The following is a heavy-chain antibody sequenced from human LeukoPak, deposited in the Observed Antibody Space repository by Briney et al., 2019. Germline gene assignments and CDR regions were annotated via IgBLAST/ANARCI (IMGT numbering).Heavy chain of an antibody. D-gene: IGHD2-21*02. CDR1: GFTFCSYA. J-gene: IGHJ4*02. Sequence: PGRSLRLPCAASGFTFCSYAMHWVRQAPGKGRECVAVISYDGSNKYYADSVKGRFTISRDNSKNTLYLQMNSLRAEDTAVYYCAREGAYCGGDCYESFDYWGQGTLVTVSS. CDR3: AREGAYCGGDCYESFDY. V-gene: IGHV3-30-3*01. CDR2: ISYDGSNK.